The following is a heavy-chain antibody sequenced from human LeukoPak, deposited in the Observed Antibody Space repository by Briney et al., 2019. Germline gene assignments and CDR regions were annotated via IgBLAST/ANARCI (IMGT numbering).Heavy chain of an antibody. CDR2: IRYDGSNK. V-gene: IGHV3-30*02. CDR3: AKDGLRRNSDY. Sequence: GESLRLSCAASGFTFSSYGMHWVRQAPGKGLEWVAFIRYDGSNKYYADSVKGRFTISRDNSKNTLYLLMNSLRAEDTAVYYCAKDGLRRNSDYCGQGTLVTVSS. J-gene: IGHJ4*02. D-gene: IGHD4-17*01. CDR1: GFTFSSYG.